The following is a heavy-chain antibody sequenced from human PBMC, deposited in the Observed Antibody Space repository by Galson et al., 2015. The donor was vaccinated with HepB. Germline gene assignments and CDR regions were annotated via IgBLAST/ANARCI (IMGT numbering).Heavy chain of an antibody. CDR1: GYTFTSYD. Sequence: SVKASCKASGYTFTSYDINWVRQATGQGLEWMGWMNPNSGNTGYAQKFQGRVTMTRNTSISTAYMELSSLRSEDTAVYYCARVSGDFDWLLYYYFDYWGQGTLVTVSS. CDR3: ARVSGDFDWLLYYYFDY. D-gene: IGHD3-9*01. J-gene: IGHJ4*02. V-gene: IGHV1-8*01. CDR2: MNPNSGNT.